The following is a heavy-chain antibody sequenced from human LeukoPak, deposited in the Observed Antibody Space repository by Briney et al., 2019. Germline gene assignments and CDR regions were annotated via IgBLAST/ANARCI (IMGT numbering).Heavy chain of an antibody. CDR3: ARESGIAAALDL. V-gene: IGHV3-48*04. Sequence: GGSLRLSCAASGFTFSSYTMNWVRQPPGKGLEWVSNIGTSSTTIYYADSVKGRFTISRDNAKNTLYLQMNSLRAEDTAVYYCARESGIAAALDLWGQGTLVTVSS. D-gene: IGHD6-13*01. CDR1: GFTFSSYT. J-gene: IGHJ5*02. CDR2: IGTSSTTI.